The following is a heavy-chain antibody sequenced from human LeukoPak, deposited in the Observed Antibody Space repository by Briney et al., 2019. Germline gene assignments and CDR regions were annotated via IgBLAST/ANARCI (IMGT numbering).Heavy chain of an antibody. CDR1: GLTFSSYG. J-gene: IGHJ4*02. CDR3: ANSFGDWELLAYDY. CDR2: ISGSGGST. Sequence: PGGSLRLSCAASGLTFSSYGMSWVRQAPGKGLEWVSAISGSGGSTYYADSVKGRFTISRDNSKNTLYLQMNSLRAEDTAVYYCANSFGDWELLAYDYWGQGTLVTVSS. D-gene: IGHD1-26*01. V-gene: IGHV3-23*01.